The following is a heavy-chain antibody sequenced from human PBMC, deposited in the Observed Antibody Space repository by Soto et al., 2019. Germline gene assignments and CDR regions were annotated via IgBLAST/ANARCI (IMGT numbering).Heavy chain of an antibody. J-gene: IGHJ5*02. D-gene: IGHD6-13*01. CDR2: ISYSGST. CDR1: GGSISSGGYY. V-gene: IGHV4-31*03. Sequence: SETLSLTCTVSGGSISSGGYYWSWIRQHPGTGLEWIGHISYSGSTDYNPSLKSRVTISVDTSKNQFSLKLSSVTAADTAVYYCASSAYSSSWYESSYNWFDPWGQGTLVTVSS. CDR3: ASSAYSSSWYESSYNWFDP.